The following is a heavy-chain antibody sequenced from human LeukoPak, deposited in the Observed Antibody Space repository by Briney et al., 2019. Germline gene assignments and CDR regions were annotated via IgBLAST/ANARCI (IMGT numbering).Heavy chain of an antibody. J-gene: IGHJ4*02. CDR2: VSGSGGNT. CDR3: AKGLSSNIWADFDS. V-gene: IGHV3-23*01. D-gene: IGHD2-15*01. CDR1: GFTFGSYA. Sequence: GGSLRLSCVASGFTFGSYAMSWVRQAPGKGLEWVSSVSGSGGNTYYADSVKGRFTISRDHPRNTPYLQMNSLRAEDTALYYCAKGLSSNIWADFDSWGQGTLVTVSS.